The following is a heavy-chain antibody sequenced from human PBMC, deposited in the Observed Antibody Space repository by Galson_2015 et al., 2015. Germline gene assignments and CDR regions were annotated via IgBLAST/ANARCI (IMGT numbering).Heavy chain of an antibody. CDR2: ISYDGSNK. Sequence: SLRLSCAASGFTFSRYAMHWVRLAPGEGLEWVAVISYDGSNKYYADSVKGRFTISRDKSKNTLYLQINSLRAEDTAVYYCARDSPKGFDYWGQGTLVTVSS. CDR1: GFTFSRYA. V-gene: IGHV3-30*01. CDR3: ARDSPKGFDY. J-gene: IGHJ4*02.